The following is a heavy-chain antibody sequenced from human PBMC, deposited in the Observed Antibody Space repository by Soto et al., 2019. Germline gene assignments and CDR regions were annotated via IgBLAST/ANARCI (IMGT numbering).Heavy chain of an antibody. CDR1: GFTFSSYW. V-gene: IGHV3-74*01. D-gene: IGHD2-15*01. CDR3: AVSWAYCSGGSCYSSAFVI. CDR2: INSDGSST. Sequence: GGSLRPSCAASGFTFSSYWMHWVRQAPGKGLVWVSRINSDGSSTSYADSVKGRFTISRDNAKNTLYLQMNSLRAEDTAVYYCAVSWAYCSGGSCYSSAFVIWGQGTMVTVSS. J-gene: IGHJ3*02.